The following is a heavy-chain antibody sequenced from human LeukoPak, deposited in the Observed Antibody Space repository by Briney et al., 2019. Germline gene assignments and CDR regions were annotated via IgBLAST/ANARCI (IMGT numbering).Heavy chain of an antibody. J-gene: IGHJ5*02. Sequence: GGSLRLSCAASGFTFSSYAMSWVRQAPGKWLEWVSAISGSGGSTYHADSVKGRFTISRDNSKNTLYLQMNSLRAEDTAVYYCAKDQEWELPNLNWFDPWGQGTLVTVSS. D-gene: IGHD1-26*01. V-gene: IGHV3-23*01. CDR2: ISGSGGST. CDR3: AKDQEWELPNLNWFDP. CDR1: GFTFSSYA.